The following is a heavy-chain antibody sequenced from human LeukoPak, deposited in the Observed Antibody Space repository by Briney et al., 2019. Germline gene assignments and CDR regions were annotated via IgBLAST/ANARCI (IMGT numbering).Heavy chain of an antibody. Sequence: PSETLSLTCAVSGGSISSSHWSWIRQPPGRGLEWIGYIYYTGSTKYNPSLKSRVTISVDTSKNQFSLKLSSVTAADTAVYYCARGGTVAGTYYYYYGMDVWGEGTTVTVSS. CDR1: GGSISSSH. J-gene: IGHJ6*01. V-gene: IGHV4-59*01. CDR3: ARGGTVAGTYYYYYGMDV. CDR2: IYYTGST. D-gene: IGHD6-13*01.